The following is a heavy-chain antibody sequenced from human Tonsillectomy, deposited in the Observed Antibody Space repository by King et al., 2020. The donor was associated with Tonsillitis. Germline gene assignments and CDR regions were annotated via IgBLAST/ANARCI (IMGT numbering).Heavy chain of an antibody. D-gene: IGHD3-22*01. CDR2: IYYSGST. CDR3: ARESYYDRDGLDY. CDR1: GGSISSYY. Sequence: QVQLQESGPGLVKPSETLSLTCTVSGGSISSYYWSWIRQPPGKGLEWIGYIYYSGSTNYNPSLKSRVTISVDTSKTQFSLKLSSVTAADTAVYYCARESYYDRDGLDYWGQGTLVTVSS. V-gene: IGHV4-59*12. J-gene: IGHJ4*02.